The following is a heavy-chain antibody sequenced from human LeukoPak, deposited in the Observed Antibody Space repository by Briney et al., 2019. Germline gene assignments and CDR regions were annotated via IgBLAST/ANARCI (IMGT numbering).Heavy chain of an antibody. J-gene: IGHJ3*02. CDR2: IYYSGST. V-gene: IGHV4-59*01. Sequence: SETLSLTCTVSGGSISSYYRSWLRQPPGKGLEWIGYIYYSGSTNYNPSLTSRVTISVDTSKNQFSLKLGSVTAADRAVYYCARDQGWLVPIGAFDIWGQGTMVTVSS. D-gene: IGHD6-19*01. CDR3: ARDQGWLVPIGAFDI. CDR1: GGSISSYY.